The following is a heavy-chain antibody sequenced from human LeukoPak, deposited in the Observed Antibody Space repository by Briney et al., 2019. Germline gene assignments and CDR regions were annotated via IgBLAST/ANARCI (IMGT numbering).Heavy chain of an antibody. CDR3: ATVTDDSSGYYYNSRYFDL. Sequence: ASVKVSCKASGYTFTSYDINWVRQATGQGLEWMGWMNPNSGNTGYAQKLQGRVTMTRNTSISTAYMELSSLRSEDTAVYYCATVTDDSSGYYYNSRYFDLWGRGTLVTVSS. D-gene: IGHD3-22*01. CDR2: MNPNSGNT. V-gene: IGHV1-8*01. J-gene: IGHJ2*01. CDR1: GYTFTSYD.